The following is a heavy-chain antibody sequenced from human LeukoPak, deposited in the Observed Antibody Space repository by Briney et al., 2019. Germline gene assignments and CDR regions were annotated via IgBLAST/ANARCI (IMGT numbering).Heavy chain of an antibody. J-gene: IGHJ4*02. Sequence: SETLSLTCTVSGGSISSYYWSWLRQPPGKGLEWIGYIYYSGSTNYNPSLKSRVTISVDTSKNQFSLKLSSVTAADTAVYYCARVMFSVAGTKFDYWGQGTLVTVSS. CDR1: GGSISSYY. V-gene: IGHV4-59*01. D-gene: IGHD6-19*01. CDR2: IYYSGST. CDR3: ARVMFSVAGTKFDY.